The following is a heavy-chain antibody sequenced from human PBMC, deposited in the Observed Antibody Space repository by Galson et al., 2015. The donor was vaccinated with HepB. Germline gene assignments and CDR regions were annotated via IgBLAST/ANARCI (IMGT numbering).Heavy chain of an antibody. Sequence: SVKVSCKASGYTFTSYAMHWVRQAPGQRLEWMGWINAGNGNTKYSQKFQGRVTITRDTSASTAYMEPSSLRSEDTAVYYCARESYGDTPDAFDIWGQGTMVTVSS. CDR2: INAGNGNT. V-gene: IGHV1-3*01. CDR3: ARESYGDTPDAFDI. J-gene: IGHJ3*02. CDR1: GYTFTSYA. D-gene: IGHD4-17*01.